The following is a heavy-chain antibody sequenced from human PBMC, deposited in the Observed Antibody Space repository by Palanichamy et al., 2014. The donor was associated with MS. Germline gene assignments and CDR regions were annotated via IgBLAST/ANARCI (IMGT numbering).Heavy chain of an antibody. CDR3: ARAPRAYDILTWYLDF. CDR2: ISYDGTNK. D-gene: IGHD3-9*01. V-gene: IGHV3-30-3*01. CDR1: GFTFSTTA. J-gene: IGHJ2*01. Sequence: QVQLVESGGGVIQPGRSLRFSCAASGFTFSTTAMHRVRQAPGKGLEWVAAISYDGTNKYYADSVKGRFTMSRDNSKNTLYLQMNSLRAEDTAVYYCARAPRAYDILTWYLDFWGRGTLVTVSS.